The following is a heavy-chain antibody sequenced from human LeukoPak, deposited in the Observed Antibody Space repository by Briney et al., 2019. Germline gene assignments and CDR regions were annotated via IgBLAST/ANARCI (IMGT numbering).Heavy chain of an antibody. J-gene: IGHJ6*03. D-gene: IGHD6-19*01. CDR1: GFTFNTCT. Sequence: GGSLRLSCAASGFTFNTCTMNWVRQAPGKGLEWVSYISSSGSTIYYADSVKGRFTISRDNAKNSLYLQMNSLRAEDTAVYYCARCFYSSATWGYYYYYYYMDVWGKGTTVTISS. V-gene: IGHV3-48*04. CDR2: ISSSGSTI. CDR3: ARCFYSSATWGYYYYYYYMDV.